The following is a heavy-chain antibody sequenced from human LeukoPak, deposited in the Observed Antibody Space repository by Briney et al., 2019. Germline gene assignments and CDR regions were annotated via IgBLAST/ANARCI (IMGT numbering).Heavy chain of an antibody. Sequence: SETLSLTCAVSGVSISSSNWWHWVRQPPGKGLEWIGEIYHSGSTNYNPSLKSRVTMSVDTSKNQFSLKLSSVTAADTAVYYCARVKAAAGQIDYWGQGTLVTVSS. CDR3: ARVKAAAGQIDY. CDR1: GVSISSSNW. D-gene: IGHD6-13*01. CDR2: IYHSGST. J-gene: IGHJ4*02. V-gene: IGHV4-4*02.